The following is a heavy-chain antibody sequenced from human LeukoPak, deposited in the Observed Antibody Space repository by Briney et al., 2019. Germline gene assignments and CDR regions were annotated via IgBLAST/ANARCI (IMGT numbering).Heavy chain of an antibody. D-gene: IGHD6-19*01. CDR2: IHHSGNS. CDR3: ARDESGRWSSGLGHYFDY. V-gene: IGHV4-4*02. CDR1: GDSIISDNW. J-gene: IGHJ4*02. Sequence: PSGTLSLTCAASGDSIISDNWWSWVRQPPGKGLEWIAEIHHSGNSHQNPSLKSRVTISVDKSKNQFSLKLSSVTAADTAVYYCARDESGRWSSGLGHYFDYWGQGTLVTVSS.